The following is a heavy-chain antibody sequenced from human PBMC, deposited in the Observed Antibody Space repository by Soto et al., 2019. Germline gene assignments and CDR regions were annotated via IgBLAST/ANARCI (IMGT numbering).Heavy chain of an antibody. V-gene: IGHV3-23*01. CDR3: AREYILTGYCHFDF. CDR1: GCTFSSYG. J-gene: IGHJ2*01. D-gene: IGHD3-9*01. CDR2: ISGGGGST. Sequence: GGSLRLSCAASGCTFSSYGMSWVRQAPGKGLEWVSAISGGGGSTYYADSVKGRFTISRDNSKNTLYLQMNSLRAEDTAVYYCAREYILTGYCHFDFWGRRTLVTVSS.